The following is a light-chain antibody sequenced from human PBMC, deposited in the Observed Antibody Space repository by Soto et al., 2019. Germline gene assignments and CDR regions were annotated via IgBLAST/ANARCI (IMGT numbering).Light chain of an antibody. J-gene: IGKJ2*01. Sequence: EIVMTQSPATLSVSPGERATLSCRASQSVSSNLAWYQQKPGQAPRLLIYGASTRATGIPARFSGSGSGTEFTLTISSLQSEDFAVNYCQQYNNWPNTFGQGTKLEIK. V-gene: IGKV3-15*01. CDR2: GAS. CDR3: QQYNNWPNT. CDR1: QSVSSN.